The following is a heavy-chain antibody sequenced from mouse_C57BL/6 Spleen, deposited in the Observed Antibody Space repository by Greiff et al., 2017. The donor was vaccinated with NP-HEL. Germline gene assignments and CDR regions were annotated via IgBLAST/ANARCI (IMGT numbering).Heavy chain of an antibody. D-gene: IGHD2-4*01. CDR1: GYTFTSYW. CDR2: IDPSDSYT. V-gene: IGHV1-69*01. J-gene: IGHJ1*03. CDR3: ARNDFSRGWYFDV. Sequence: QVQLQQSGAELVMPGASVKLSCKASGYTFTSYWMHWVKQRPGQGLEWIGEIDPSDSYTNYNQKFKGKSTLTVDKSSSTAYMQLSSLTSEDSAVYYCARNDFSRGWYFDVWGTGTTVTVSS.